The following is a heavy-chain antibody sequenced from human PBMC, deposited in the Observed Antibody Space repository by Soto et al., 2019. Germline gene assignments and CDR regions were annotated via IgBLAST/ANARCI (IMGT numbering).Heavy chain of an antibody. V-gene: IGHV3-23*01. CDR2: ISGSAGST. J-gene: IGHJ5*02. Sequence: PGGSLRLSCAASGFIFSSYAMSWVRQAPGKGLEWVSGISGSAGSTYYADSVKGRFTISRDNSNNTLFLEMNSLRAEDTAVYYWAKDCTSQVQRSRQNWFDPWGQGTLVTVSS. D-gene: IGHD2-8*01. CDR3: AKDCTSQVQRSRQNWFDP. CDR1: GFIFSSYA.